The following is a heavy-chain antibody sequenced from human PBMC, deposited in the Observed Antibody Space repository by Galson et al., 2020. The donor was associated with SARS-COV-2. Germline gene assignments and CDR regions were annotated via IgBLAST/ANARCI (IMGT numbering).Heavy chain of an antibody. J-gene: IGHJ3*02. CDR1: GFSFNNYG. Sequence: GESLKISCAASGFSFNNYGMHGVRQAPGKGLEWVAVISYDGSNKYYADSVKGRFTISRDNSKNTLYLQMNSLRAEDTAVYYCARDTTMIVPDAFDIWGQGTMVTVSS. CDR2: ISYDGSNK. V-gene: IGHV3-30*03. CDR3: ARDTTMIVPDAFDI. D-gene: IGHD3-22*01.